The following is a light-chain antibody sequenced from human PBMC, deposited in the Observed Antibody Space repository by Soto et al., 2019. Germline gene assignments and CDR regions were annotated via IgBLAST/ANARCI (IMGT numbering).Light chain of an antibody. Sequence: QSALTQPRSVSGSPGQSVTISCTGTSNDVGGYNFVSWYQQLPGKAPKLMIYDVTKRPSGVPDRFSGSKSGTSASLAISGLQSEDEADYYCAVWDDSLSGPVFGGGTKLTVL. CDR2: DVT. J-gene: IGLJ3*02. CDR1: SNDVGGYNF. V-gene: IGLV2-11*01. CDR3: AVWDDSLSGPV.